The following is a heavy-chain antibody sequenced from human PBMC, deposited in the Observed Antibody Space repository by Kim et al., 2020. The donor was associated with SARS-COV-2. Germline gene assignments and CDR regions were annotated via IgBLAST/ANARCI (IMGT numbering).Heavy chain of an antibody. V-gene: IGHV5-51*01. J-gene: IGHJ4*02. D-gene: IGHD5-12*01. CDR3: ARSRGGIYSGYLDY. Sequence: PSFQGQVTISADKSISTAYLQWSSLKASDTAMYYCARSRGGIYSGYLDYWGQGTLVTVSS.